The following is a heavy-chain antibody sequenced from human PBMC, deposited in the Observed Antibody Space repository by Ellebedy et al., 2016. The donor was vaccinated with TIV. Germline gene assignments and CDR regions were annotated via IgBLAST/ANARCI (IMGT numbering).Heavy chain of an antibody. CDR1: GFTFSSYW. D-gene: IGHD6-13*01. CDR2: INSDGSNS. J-gene: IGHJ2*01. CDR3: AKSGAAAGLSYWYFDL. V-gene: IGHV3-74*01. Sequence: GESLKISCAASGFTFSSYWMHWVRQTPGKGLVWVSRINSDGSNSIYADSVKGRFTISRDNSKNTLSLQMNSLRAEDTAVYYCAKSGAAAGLSYWYFDLWGRGTLVTVSS.